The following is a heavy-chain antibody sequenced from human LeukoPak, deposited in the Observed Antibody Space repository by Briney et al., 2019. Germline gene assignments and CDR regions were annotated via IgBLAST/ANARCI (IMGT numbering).Heavy chain of an antibody. D-gene: IGHD3-22*01. V-gene: IGHV1-69*01. J-gene: IGHJ4*02. Sequence: GSSVKVSCEASGGTFSSYAISWVRQAPGQGLEWMGGIIPIFGTANYAQKFQGRVTITADESTSTAYMELSSLRSEDTAVYYCARARSFYYYDSSGYFPPSFDYWGQGTLVTVSS. CDR2: IIPIFGTA. CDR1: GGTFSSYA. CDR3: ARARSFYYYDSSGYFPPSFDY.